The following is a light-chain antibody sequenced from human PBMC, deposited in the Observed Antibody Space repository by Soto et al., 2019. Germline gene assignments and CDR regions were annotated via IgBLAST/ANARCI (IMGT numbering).Light chain of an antibody. Sequence: DIQMTQSPSSLSASVGDRVTITCRASQSISSYLNWYQHKPGKAPKILIYAASSLQSGVPSRFICIRSWTHFTLTISRLQPEDFATYYCKKSYSPPLTFGNGTQVEIK. V-gene: IGKV1-39*01. CDR3: KKSYSPPLT. J-gene: IGKJ1*01. CDR2: AAS. CDR1: QSISSY.